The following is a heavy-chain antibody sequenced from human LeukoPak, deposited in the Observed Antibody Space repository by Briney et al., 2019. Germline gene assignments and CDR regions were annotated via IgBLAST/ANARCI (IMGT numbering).Heavy chain of an antibody. CDR1: GGSFSGYY. CDR3: ASRWGYSTYYFDY. D-gene: IGHD4-11*01. V-gene: IGHV4-34*01. CDR2: INHSGST. Sequence: SETLSLTCAVYGGSFSGYYWSWICQPPGKGLEWIGEINHSGSTNYNPSLKSRVTISVDTSKNQFSLKLSSVTAADTAVYYCASRWGYSTYYFDYWGQGTLVTVSS. J-gene: IGHJ4*02.